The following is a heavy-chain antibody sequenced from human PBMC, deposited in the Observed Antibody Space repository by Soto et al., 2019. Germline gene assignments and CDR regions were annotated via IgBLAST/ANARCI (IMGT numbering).Heavy chain of an antibody. CDR1: GFTVSNNY. D-gene: IGHD3-3*01. V-gene: IGHV3-53*01. J-gene: IGHJ4*02. Sequence: GGSLRLSCAASGFTVSNNYMSWVRQAPGRGLEWVSLIYRDDTKYYKDSVKGRFTISRHSSKNPLYLHMNSLRAQYTAFYYGGRDPCRPLFGGWGQGTLVTVSS. CDR2: IYRDDTK. CDR3: GRDPCRPLFGG.